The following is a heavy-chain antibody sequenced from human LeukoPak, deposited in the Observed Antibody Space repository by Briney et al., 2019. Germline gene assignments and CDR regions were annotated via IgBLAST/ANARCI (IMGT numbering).Heavy chain of an antibody. CDR1: GVSFKDYY. Sequence: PSETLSLTCADSGVSFKDYYWSWVRQTPWKGLEWIGEINHSGYTNDSPSLKSRVTLSIDTSRKQFSLNLRSVTVADTGIYYCTRMTTGPDYWGQGTLVTVSS. V-gene: IGHV4-34*01. CDR2: INHSGYT. D-gene: IGHD4-17*01. CDR3: TRMTTGPDY. J-gene: IGHJ4*02.